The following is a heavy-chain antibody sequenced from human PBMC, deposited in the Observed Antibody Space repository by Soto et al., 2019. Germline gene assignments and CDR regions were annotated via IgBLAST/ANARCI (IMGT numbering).Heavy chain of an antibody. CDR2: ILPVSGTT. J-gene: IGHJ6*02. V-gene: IGHV1-69*13. Sequence: SVKVSCKSSGGTFSTFPINWVRQAPGQGLEWMGAILPVSGTTNYAQKFQGRVTFSADESTSTAYMELSSLRSEDTAVYYCARGEDWVSYYYYGMDVWGQGTTVTVSS. D-gene: IGHD3-9*01. CDR3: ARGEDWVSYYYYGMDV. CDR1: GGTFSTFP.